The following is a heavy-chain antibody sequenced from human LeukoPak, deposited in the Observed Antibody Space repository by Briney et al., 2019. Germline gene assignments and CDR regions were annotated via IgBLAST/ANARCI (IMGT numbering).Heavy chain of an antibody. V-gene: IGHV4-34*01. CDR3: ARAPPFSSSWYSWTYYYYYGMDV. D-gene: IGHD6-13*01. CDR2: INHSEST. Sequence: PSETLSVTCAVYGGSFSGYYWNWIRQPPGKGLEWIGEINHSESTNYNPSLKSRVTISVDTSKNQFSLKLSSVTAADTAVYYCARAPPFSSSWYSWTYYYYYGMDVWGQGTTVTVSS. J-gene: IGHJ6*02. CDR1: GGSFSGYY.